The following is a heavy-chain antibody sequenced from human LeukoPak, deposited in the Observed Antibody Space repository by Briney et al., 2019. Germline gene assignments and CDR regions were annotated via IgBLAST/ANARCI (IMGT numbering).Heavy chain of an antibody. J-gene: IGHJ4*02. CDR2: IDWDDDK. CDR3: ARTLYSSGWHVIFDY. D-gene: IGHD6-19*01. V-gene: IGHV2-70*11. Sequence: ESGPTLVNPTQTLTLTCTFSGFSLSTSGMCVSWIRQPPGKALEWLARIDWDDDKYYSTSLKTRLTISKDTSKNQVVLTMTNMDPVDTATYYCARTLYSSGWHVIFDYWGQGTLVTVSS. CDR1: GFSLSTSGMC.